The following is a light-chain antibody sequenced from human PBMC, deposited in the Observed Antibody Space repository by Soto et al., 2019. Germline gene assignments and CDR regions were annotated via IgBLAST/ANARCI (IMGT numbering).Light chain of an antibody. CDR2: GAS. Sequence: EIVLTQSPATLSLSPGERATLXXRASQSLSKSLVWYQQKPGQAPRXLIDGASNRATGIPARFSGSGSGTDFTLTISRLEPEDFAVYFCQQYGTSPRTFGQGTKVDIK. CDR1: QSLSKS. J-gene: IGKJ1*01. V-gene: IGKV3-20*01. CDR3: QQYGTSPRT.